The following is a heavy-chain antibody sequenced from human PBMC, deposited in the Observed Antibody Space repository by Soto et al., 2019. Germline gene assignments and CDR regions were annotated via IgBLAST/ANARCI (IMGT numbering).Heavy chain of an antibody. CDR3: ARGEGSGSNALGH. Sequence: GGSQRLSCAASGFTFRSYSMTWVRQAPGKGLEWVAVIQDGGSISYADSVSDRFTISRDNAKNTVFLEMNSLRPEDTAVYFCARGEGSGSNALGHWGQGTLVTVSS. D-gene: IGHD3-16*01. V-gene: IGHV3-66*01. CDR2: IQDGGSI. J-gene: IGHJ4*02. CDR1: GFTFRSYS.